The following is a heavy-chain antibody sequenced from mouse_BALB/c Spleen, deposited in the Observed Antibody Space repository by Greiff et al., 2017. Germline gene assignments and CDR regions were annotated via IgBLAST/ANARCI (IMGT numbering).Heavy chain of an antibody. Sequence: VQLQQSGAELMKPGASVKISCKATGYTFSSYWIEWVKQRPGHGLEWIGEILPGSGSTNYNEKFKGKATFTADTSSNTAYMQLSSLTSEDSAVYYCARRGVRRYAMDYWGQGTSVTVSS. CDR2: ILPGSGST. J-gene: IGHJ4*01. CDR1: GYTFSSYW. CDR3: ARRGVRRYAMDY. D-gene: IGHD2-14*01. V-gene: IGHV1-9*01.